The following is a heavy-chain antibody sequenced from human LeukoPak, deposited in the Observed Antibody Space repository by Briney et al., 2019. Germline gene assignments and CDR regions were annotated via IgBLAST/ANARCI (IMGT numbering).Heavy chain of an antibody. CDR3: ASNTGTVFDY. J-gene: IGHJ4*02. Sequence: SETLSLTCSVSGDFITAYYWSWIRQPPGKGLEWIGYVYYSGSTEYNPSLRSRVTISLDMSKHQFSLNLTSVTAADTAVYYCASNTGTVFDYWGQGALVTVSS. D-gene: IGHD7-27*01. CDR1: GDFITAYY. CDR2: VYYSGST. V-gene: IGHV4-59*01.